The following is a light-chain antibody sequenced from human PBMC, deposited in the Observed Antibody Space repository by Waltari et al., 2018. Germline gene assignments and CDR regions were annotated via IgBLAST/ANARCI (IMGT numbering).Light chain of an antibody. V-gene: IGLV1-40*01. Sequence: QSVLTQPPSVAGAPGQRVTISCPGSSSHLGATYAGTWYQQVPGTAPNLLSSGNSNRASGVPDRFSASKSGTSASLAITGLQADDEADYYCQSYDSSLSRYVFGSGTEVTVL. CDR2: GNS. CDR1: SSHLGATYA. CDR3: QSYDSSLSRYV. J-gene: IGLJ1*01.